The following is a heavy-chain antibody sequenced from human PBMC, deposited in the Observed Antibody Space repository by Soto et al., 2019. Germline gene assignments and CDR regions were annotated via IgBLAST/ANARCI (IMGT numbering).Heavy chain of an antibody. V-gene: IGHV4-34*01. CDR2: INHSGST. J-gene: IGHJ4*02. CDR3: ARGGYSGSYSSFDY. CDR1: GGSFSGYY. Sequence: SETLSLTCAVYGGSFSGYYWSWIRQPPGKGLEWIGEINHSGSTNYNPSLKSRVTISVDTSKNQFSLKLSSVTAADTAVYYCARGGYSGSYSSFDYWGQGTRGTVSS. D-gene: IGHD1-26*01.